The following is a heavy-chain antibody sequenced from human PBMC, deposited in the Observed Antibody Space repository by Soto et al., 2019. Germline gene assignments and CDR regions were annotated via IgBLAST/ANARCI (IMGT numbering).Heavy chain of an antibody. D-gene: IGHD4-17*01. Sequence: SGPTLVNPTQTLTLTCTFSGFSLSTTGVGVGWIRQPPRKALDWLALIYWDDDKRYSPSLKSRLTITKDTSKNQVVLTMTNMDPIDTATYYGVHATQVTTGGDYWGQGTLVTVSS. J-gene: IGHJ4*02. V-gene: IGHV2-5*02. CDR1: GFSLSTTGVG. CDR2: IYWDDDK. CDR3: VHATQVTTGGDY.